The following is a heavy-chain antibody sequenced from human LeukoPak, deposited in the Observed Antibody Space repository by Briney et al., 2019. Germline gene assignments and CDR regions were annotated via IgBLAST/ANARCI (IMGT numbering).Heavy chain of an antibody. CDR3: ARARFSGLWGDY. CDR1: GFTFTNAW. CDR2: IWYDGSNK. V-gene: IGHV3-33*08. D-gene: IGHD3-16*01. J-gene: IGHJ4*02. Sequence: PGGSLRLSCAASGFTFTNAWMTWVRQAPGKGLEWVAVIWYDGSNKYYADSVKGRFTISRDNSKNTVYLQMNSLRAEDTAVYYCARARFSGLWGDYWGRGTLVTVSS.